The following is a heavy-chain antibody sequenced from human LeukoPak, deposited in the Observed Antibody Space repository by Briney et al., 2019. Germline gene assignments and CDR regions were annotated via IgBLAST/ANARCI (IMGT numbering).Heavy chain of an antibody. CDR1: GGSFSGYY. J-gene: IGHJ4*02. D-gene: IGHD3-22*01. CDR2: INHSGST. Sequence: SETLSLTCAVYGGSFSGYYWSWIRQPPGKGLEWIGEINHSGSTNYNPSLKSRVTISVDTSKNQFSLKLSSVTAADTAVYYCARVDYYDSSDPGVYYFDYWGQGTLVTVSS. V-gene: IGHV4-34*01. CDR3: ARVDYYDSSDPGVYYFDY.